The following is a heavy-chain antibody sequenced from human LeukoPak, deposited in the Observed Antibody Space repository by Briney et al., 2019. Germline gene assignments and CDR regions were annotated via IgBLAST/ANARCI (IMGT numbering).Heavy chain of an antibody. CDR3: VGQPHKDY. CDR2: LYSGGGA. V-gene: IGHV3-53*01. CDR1: GFTVSKSY. Sequence: PGGSLRLSCAASGFTVSKSYMSWVRQAPGKGLEWVSVLYSGGGAYYTDSVRGRFTISRDSSKNTLYLQMNSLRADDTAVYYCVGQPHKDYWGQGTLVIVSS. J-gene: IGHJ4*02.